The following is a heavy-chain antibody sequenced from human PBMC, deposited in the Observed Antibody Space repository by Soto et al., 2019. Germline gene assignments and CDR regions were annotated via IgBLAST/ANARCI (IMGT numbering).Heavy chain of an antibody. CDR2: ISVHNGYT. J-gene: IGHJ4*02. D-gene: IGHD1-1*01. V-gene: IGHV1-18*01. CDR3: ARLEHNFGPHDY. Sequence: QVQLAQSGAEVKKPGASVTVSCKASGYTFSSYGISWVRQAPGQGLEWVGWISVHNGYTKYATELQGRVTMTTDTXXXXXXXXXXXXXXXXXXXXXXARLEHNFGPHDYWGQGTLVTVTS. CDR1: GYTFSSYG.